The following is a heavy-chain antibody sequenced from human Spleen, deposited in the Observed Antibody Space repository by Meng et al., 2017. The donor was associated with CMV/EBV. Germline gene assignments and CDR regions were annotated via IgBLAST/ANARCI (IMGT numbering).Heavy chain of an antibody. CDR1: GFTFDDYG. CDR3: AKEFVGIVGATAFDY. Sequence: GESLKISCAASGFTFDDYGMSWVRQAPGKGLEWVSGINWNGGSTGYADSVKGRFTISRDNSKNTLYLQMNSLRAEDTAVYYCAKEFVGIVGATAFDYWGQGTLVTVSS. V-gene: IGHV3-20*04. J-gene: IGHJ4*02. CDR2: INWNGGST. D-gene: IGHD1-26*01.